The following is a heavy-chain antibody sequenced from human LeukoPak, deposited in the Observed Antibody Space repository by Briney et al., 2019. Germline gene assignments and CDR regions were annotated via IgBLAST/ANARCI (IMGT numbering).Heavy chain of an antibody. J-gene: IGHJ4*02. CDR2: IYYSGST. Sequence: PSETLSLTCTVSGGSISSYYWSWVRQPPGKGLEWIRYIYYSGSTNYNPSLKSRVTISVDTSKNQFSLKLSSVTAADTAVYYCARYSVGSSSDGGLGAWGFDYWGQGTLVTVSS. CDR1: GGSISSYY. CDR3: ARYSVGSSSDGGLGAWGFDY. D-gene: IGHD6-6*01. V-gene: IGHV4-59*08.